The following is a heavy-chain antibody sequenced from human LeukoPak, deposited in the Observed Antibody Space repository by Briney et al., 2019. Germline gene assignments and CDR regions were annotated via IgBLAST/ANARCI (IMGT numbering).Heavy chain of an antibody. V-gene: IGHV4-59*08. CDR3: ARQDGYCSSTSCYTKWFDP. CDR1: DGSISSYY. Sequence: PSETLSLTCTDSDGSISSYYWSWIRQPPGKGLEWIGYIYYSGSTNYNPSLKSRVTISVDTSKNQFSLKLSSVTAADTAVYYCARQDGYCSSTSCYTKWFDPWGQGTLVTVSS. J-gene: IGHJ5*02. CDR2: IYYSGST. D-gene: IGHD2-2*02.